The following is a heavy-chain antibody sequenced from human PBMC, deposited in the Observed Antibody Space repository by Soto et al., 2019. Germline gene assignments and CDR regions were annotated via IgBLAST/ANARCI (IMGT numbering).Heavy chain of an antibody. Sequence: GGSLRLSCAASGFTFSSYAMSWVRQAPGKGLEWVSAISGSGGSTYYADSVKGRFTISRDNSKNTLYLQMNSLRAEDTAVYYCAKDEFGSSWGVFFPPCGMDVWGQGTTVTVSS. CDR1: GFTFSSYA. J-gene: IGHJ6*02. V-gene: IGHV3-23*01. CDR3: AKDEFGSSWGVFFPPCGMDV. CDR2: ISGSGGST. D-gene: IGHD6-13*01.